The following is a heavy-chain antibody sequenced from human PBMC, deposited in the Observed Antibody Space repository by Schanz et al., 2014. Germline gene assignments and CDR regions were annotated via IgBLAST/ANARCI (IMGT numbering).Heavy chain of an antibody. CDR1: GFTFGDYA. Sequence: EVQLVESGGGVVQPGRSLRLSCAASGFTFGDYAMSWVRQAPGKGLEWVSLISDSGDTAYYADSVKGRFTISRDNFKGALYLQMSSLRAEDTAVYYCAKSLESCPGGRCSRGYFDYWGQGTLVIVSS. J-gene: IGHJ4*02. CDR2: ISDSGDTA. D-gene: IGHD2-8*02. CDR3: AKSLESCPGGRCSRGYFDY. V-gene: IGHV3-23*04.